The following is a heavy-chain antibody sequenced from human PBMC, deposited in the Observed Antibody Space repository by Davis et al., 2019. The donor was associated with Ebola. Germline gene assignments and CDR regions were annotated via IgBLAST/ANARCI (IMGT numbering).Heavy chain of an antibody. CDR2: NYYSSKWYN. CDR3: ARISWVSRGMDV. V-gene: IGHV6-1*01. Sequence: HSQTLSLTCAISGDSVSSNRAAWNWIRQSPSRGLEWLGRNYYSSKWYNDYEVSVKSRITINPDTSKNQFSLQLNFVTPEDAAVYYCARISWVSRGMDVGGKGTTVTVSS. CDR1: GDSVSSNRAA. D-gene: IGHD6-13*01. J-gene: IGHJ6*04.